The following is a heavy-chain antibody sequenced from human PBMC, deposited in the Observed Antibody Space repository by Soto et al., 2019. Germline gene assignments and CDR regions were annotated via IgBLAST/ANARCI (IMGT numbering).Heavy chain of an antibody. CDR2: VDDTGIT. D-gene: IGHD3-3*01. V-gene: IGHV4-34*01. CDR3: ARELRFMGFGPVDP. J-gene: IGHJ5*02. CDR1: GTSFSGYF. Sequence: QVQLQQWGAGLLKPSETLSLTCAVHGTSFSGYFWSWIRQPPGKGLEWIGEVDDTGITYYNRSLNSRITMSVAKSKKQFALRLTSVTAADKGVYYCARELRFMGFGPVDPGGQGILVTVSP.